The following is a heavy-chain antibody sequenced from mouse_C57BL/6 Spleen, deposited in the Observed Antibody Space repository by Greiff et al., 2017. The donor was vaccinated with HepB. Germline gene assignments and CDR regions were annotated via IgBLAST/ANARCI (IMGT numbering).Heavy chain of an antibody. D-gene: IGHD2-3*01. CDR2: INPNNGGT. Sequence: EVQLQQSGPELVKPGASVKMSCKASGYTFTDYNMHWVKQSHGKSLEWIGYINPNNGGTSYNQKFKGKATLTVNQSSSTAYMELRSLTSEDSAVYYCARTIYEVYSWFAYWGQGTLVTVSA. CDR3: ARTIYEVYSWFAY. V-gene: IGHV1-22*01. J-gene: IGHJ3*01. CDR1: GYTFTDYN.